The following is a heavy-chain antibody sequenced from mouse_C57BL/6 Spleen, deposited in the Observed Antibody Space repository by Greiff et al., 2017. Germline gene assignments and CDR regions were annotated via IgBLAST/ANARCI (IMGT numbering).Heavy chain of an antibody. CDR3: ARDSNHWYFDV. CDR1: GYTFTSYW. V-gene: IGHV1-64*01. D-gene: IGHD2-5*01. J-gene: IGHJ1*03. CDR2: IHPNSGST. Sequence: QVQLKQPGAELVKPGASVKLSCKASGYTFTSYWMHWVKQRPGQGLEWIGMIHPNSGSTNYNEKFKSKATLTVDKSSSTAYMQLSSLTSEDSAVYYCARDSNHWYFDVWGTGTTVTVSS.